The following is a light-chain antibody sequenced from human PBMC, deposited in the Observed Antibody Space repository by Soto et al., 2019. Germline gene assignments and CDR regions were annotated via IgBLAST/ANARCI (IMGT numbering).Light chain of an antibody. V-gene: IGKV3-15*01. CDR2: GAS. Sequence: EIVMTQSPATLSVSPGERATLSCRASQSVSSNLAWYQQKPGHAPRLLIYGASTRATGIPARFSGSGSGTEFTLTISSLQFEDFAVYYCQQYNNWPLTFGGGTKVEIK. CDR3: QQYNNWPLT. CDR1: QSVSSN. J-gene: IGKJ4*01.